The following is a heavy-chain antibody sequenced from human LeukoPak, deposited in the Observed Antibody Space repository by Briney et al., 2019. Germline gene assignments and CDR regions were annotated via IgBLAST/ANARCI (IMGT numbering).Heavy chain of an antibody. D-gene: IGHD2-2*01. CDR3: ARESYCSSTSCYSDYYYYGMDV. CDR2: ISAYNGNT. J-gene: IGHJ6*02. Sequence: ASVKVSCKASGYTFTGYGISWVRQAPGQGLEWMGWISAYNGNTNYVQKLQGRVTMTTDTSTSTAYMELRSLRSDDTAVYYCARESYCSSTSCYSDYYYYGMDVWGQGATVTVSS. CDR1: GYTFTGYG. V-gene: IGHV1-18*01.